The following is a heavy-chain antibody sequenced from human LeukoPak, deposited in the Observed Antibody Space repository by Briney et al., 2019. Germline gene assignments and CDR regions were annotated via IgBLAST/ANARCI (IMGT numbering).Heavy chain of an antibody. J-gene: IGHJ4*02. V-gene: IGHV1-2*02. CDR2: INPKSGGT. CDR1: GYTFTNYY. D-gene: IGHD4/OR15-4a*01. CDR3: VPSANYYYFDY. Sequence: ASVKVSCKASGYTFTNYYMHWVRQAPGLGFEWMGWINPKSGGTSYPQKFQGRLTKTRDTSISTAYMDLSSLRSDDTAVYYCVPSANYYYFDYWGQGTLVTVSS.